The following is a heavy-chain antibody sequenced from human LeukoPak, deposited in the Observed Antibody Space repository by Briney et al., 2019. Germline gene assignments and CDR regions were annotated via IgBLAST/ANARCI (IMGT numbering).Heavy chain of an antibody. J-gene: IGHJ2*01. D-gene: IGHD4-17*01. Sequence: GGSLRLSCAASGFTFSSYWMHWVRQAPGKGLEWVSYISSGSGTIYYADSVKGRFTISRDNAKNSLFLQMNSLRAEDTAVYYCAALRGLQNWYFDLWGRGTLVTVSS. CDR1: GFTFSSYW. CDR2: ISSGSGTI. V-gene: IGHV3-48*01. CDR3: AALRGLQNWYFDL.